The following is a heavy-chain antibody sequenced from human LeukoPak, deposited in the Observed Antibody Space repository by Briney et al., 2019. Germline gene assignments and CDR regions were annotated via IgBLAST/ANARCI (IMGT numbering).Heavy chain of an antibody. J-gene: IGHJ6*02. D-gene: IGHD2-15*01. CDR2: INPNSGGT. V-gene: IGHV1-2*02. CDR1: GYTFTGYY. Sequence: ASVKVSCKASGYTFTGYYMHWVRQAPGQGLEWMGWINPNSGGTNYAQKFQGRVTMTRDTSISTAYMELSRLRSDDTAVYYCARETQYCSGGSCYQIDYYYGMDVWGQGTTVTASS. CDR3: ARETQYCSGGSCYQIDYYYGMDV.